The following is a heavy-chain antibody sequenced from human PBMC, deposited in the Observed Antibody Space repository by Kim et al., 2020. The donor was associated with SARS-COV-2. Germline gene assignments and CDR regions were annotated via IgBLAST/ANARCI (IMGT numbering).Heavy chain of an antibody. CDR2: TSTSGSYT. V-gene: IGHV3-11*03. D-gene: IGHD2-15*01. CDR1: GFTFSDFY. Sequence: GGSLRLSCAASGFTFSDFYILWIRQAPGKGLECPSDTSTSGSYTNYAENVKGRFTVSRDNAENSVSLQMSSLRAEDTAIYYCARRGIGWYSHIDYWGQGTLVTVSS. CDR3: ARRGIGWYSHIDY. J-gene: IGHJ4*02.